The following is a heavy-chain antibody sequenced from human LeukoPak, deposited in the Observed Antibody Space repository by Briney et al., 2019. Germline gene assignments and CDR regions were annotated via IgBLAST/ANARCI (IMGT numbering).Heavy chain of an antibody. J-gene: IGHJ3*02. D-gene: IGHD3-10*01. Sequence: GRSLRLSCAASGFTFSSYGMHWVRQAPGKGLEWVAVISYDGSNKYYADSVKGRFTISRDNSKNTLYLQMNSLRAEDTAVYYCARDQWVLLWFGESADAFDIWGQGTMVTVSS. CDR3: ARDQWVLLWFGESADAFDI. CDR2: ISYDGSNK. V-gene: IGHV3-30*03. CDR1: GFTFSSYG.